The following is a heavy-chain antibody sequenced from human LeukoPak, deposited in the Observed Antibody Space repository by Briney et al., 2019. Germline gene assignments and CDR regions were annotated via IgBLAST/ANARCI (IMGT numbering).Heavy chain of an antibody. V-gene: IGHV4-39*07. J-gene: IGHJ4*02. D-gene: IGHD3-9*01. CDR1: GDSFSSVTDY. Sequence: SETLSLTCTVSGDSFSSVTDYWAWIRQPPGKGLEWIASGDYSGGTYYNPSLESRVAISADMSKNQFSLKLTSVTGADTAVYYCAGVLDSGELDILTGYYRSQTAYYFDYWGQGTLVTVSS. CDR2: GDYSGGT. CDR3: AGVLDSGELDILTGYYRSQTAYYFDY.